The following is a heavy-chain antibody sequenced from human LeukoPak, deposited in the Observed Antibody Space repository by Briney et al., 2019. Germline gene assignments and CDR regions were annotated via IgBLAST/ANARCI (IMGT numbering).Heavy chain of an antibody. CDR1: GFTFSSYW. CDR2: INSDGSST. J-gene: IGHJ4*02. CDR3: ARGRGCSSMSCYPDY. Sequence: PGGSLRLSCAASGFTFSSYWMHWVRQAPGKGLVWVSRINSDGSSTSYAESVKGRFTISRDNAKNSLYLQMNSLRAEDSAVYYCARGRGCSSMSCYPDYWGQGTLVTVSS. V-gene: IGHV3-74*01. D-gene: IGHD2-2*01.